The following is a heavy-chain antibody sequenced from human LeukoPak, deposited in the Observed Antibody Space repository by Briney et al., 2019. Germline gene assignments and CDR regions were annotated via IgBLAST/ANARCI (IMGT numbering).Heavy chain of an antibody. Sequence: SETLSLTCTVSGDSVRTNNYYWSWIRQPPGEGLEWIGYTYYSGSTNYDPSLKSRITISVDTSKNQFSLKLSSVTAADTAVYYCARLPRYSSSGIFDYWGQGTLVTVSS. CDR2: TYYSGST. J-gene: IGHJ4*02. CDR1: GDSVRTNNYY. V-gene: IGHV4-61*01. CDR3: ARLPRYSSSGIFDY. D-gene: IGHD6-13*01.